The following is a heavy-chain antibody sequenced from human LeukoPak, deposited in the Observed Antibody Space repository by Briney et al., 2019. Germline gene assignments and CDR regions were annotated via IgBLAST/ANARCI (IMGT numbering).Heavy chain of an antibody. CDR2: ISGSGGST. Sequence: GGSLRLSCAASGFTFSSYAMSWVRQAPGKVLEWVSAISGSGGSTSYADSVKGRFTISRDNSKNTLYLQMNSLRVEDTAVYYCVKEVVATIPPLWGQGTLVTVSS. J-gene: IGHJ4*02. CDR1: GFTFSSYA. CDR3: VKEVVATIPPL. D-gene: IGHD5-12*01. V-gene: IGHV3-23*01.